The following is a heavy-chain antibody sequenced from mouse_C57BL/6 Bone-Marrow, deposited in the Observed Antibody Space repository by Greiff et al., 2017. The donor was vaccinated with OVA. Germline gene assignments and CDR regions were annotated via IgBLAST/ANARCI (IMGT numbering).Heavy chain of an antibody. CDR1: GFTFSSYA. D-gene: IGHD2-1*01. V-gene: IGHV5-9-1*02. J-gene: IGHJ4*01. CDR3: TRLLDAMDD. CDR2: ISSGGDYI. Sequence: EVKLVASGEGLVKPGGSLKLSCAASGFTFSSYAMSWVRQTPEKRLEWVAYISSGGDYIYYADTVKGRFTISRDKARNTLYLRMSSLKSEDTAMYYCTRLLDAMDDWGQGTSVAVSS.